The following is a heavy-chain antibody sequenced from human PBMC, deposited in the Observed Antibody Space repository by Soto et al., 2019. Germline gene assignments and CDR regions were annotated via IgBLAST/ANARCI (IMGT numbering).Heavy chain of an antibody. J-gene: IGHJ6*02. CDR2: IIPIFGTA. CDR3: ARAGVTAVVDWRAKPYYYGMDV. CDR1: GGTFSSYA. V-gene: IGHV1-69*01. D-gene: IGHD2-21*02. Sequence: QVQLVPSAAEVKKPGSSVKVSCKASGGTFSSYAISWVRQAPGQGLEWMGGIIPIFGTANYAQQFQGRVTIAADESTSTAYMELSSRRAEDTAVYYCARAGVTAVVDWRAKPYYYGMDVWGRGATVTVFS.